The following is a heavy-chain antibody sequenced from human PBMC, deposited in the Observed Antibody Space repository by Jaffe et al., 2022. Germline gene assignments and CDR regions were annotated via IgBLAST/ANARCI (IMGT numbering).Heavy chain of an antibody. J-gene: IGHJ4*02. Sequence: QVQLQQWGAGLLKPSETLSLTCAVYGGSFSGYYWSWIRQPPGKGLEWIGEINHSGSTNYNPSLKSRVTISVDTSKNQFSLKLSSVTAADTAVYYCARGGWGYSGYDRGWGIAVAGSGPTASKRAFDYWGQGTLVTVSS. CDR2: INHSGST. CDR1: GGSFSGYY. CDR3: ARGGWGYSGYDRGWGIAVAGSGPTASKRAFDY. V-gene: IGHV4-34*01. D-gene: IGHD6-19*01.